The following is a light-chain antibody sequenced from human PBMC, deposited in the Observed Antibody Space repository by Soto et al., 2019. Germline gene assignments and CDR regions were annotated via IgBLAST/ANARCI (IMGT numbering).Light chain of an antibody. CDR3: CSYAGSYNDV. Sequence: ALTQPRSVSGSPGQSVTISCTGTSSDVGGYNYVSWYQQHPGKAPKLMIYDVSKRPSGVPDRFSGSKPGNTASLTISGLQAEDEADYYCCSYAGSYNDVFGTVTKVTVL. CDR2: DVS. J-gene: IGLJ1*01. CDR1: SSDVGGYNY. V-gene: IGLV2-11*01.